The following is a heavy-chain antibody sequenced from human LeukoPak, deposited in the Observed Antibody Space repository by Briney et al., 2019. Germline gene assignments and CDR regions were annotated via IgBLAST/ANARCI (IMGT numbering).Heavy chain of an antibody. CDR1: GYTFTGYY. CDR2: INPNSGGT. D-gene: IGHD2-2*01. J-gene: IGHJ5*02. V-gene: IGHV1-2*02. CDR3: ARGYCSSTSCSNWFDP. Sequence: ASVKVSCKASGYTFTGYYMHWVRQAPGQGLEWMGWINPNSGGTNYAQKFQGRVTMTRDTSISTAYMELSRLRSDDTAVYYCARGYCSSTSCSNWFDPWGQGTLATVSS.